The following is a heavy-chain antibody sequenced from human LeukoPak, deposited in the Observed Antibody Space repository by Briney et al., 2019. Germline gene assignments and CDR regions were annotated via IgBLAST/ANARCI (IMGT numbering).Heavy chain of an antibody. Sequence: ASVKVSCKAFGYTFTSYYMHWVRQAPGQGLEGMGIMNPSGGSTSYAQKFQDRVSMTRDTSTSTVYMELCSLRSEDTAVYYCARGISITMVRGVIDYWGQGTLVTVS. J-gene: IGHJ4*02. D-gene: IGHD3-10*01. CDR1: GYTFTSYY. V-gene: IGHV1-46*01. CDR2: MNPSGGST. CDR3: ARGISITMVRGVIDY.